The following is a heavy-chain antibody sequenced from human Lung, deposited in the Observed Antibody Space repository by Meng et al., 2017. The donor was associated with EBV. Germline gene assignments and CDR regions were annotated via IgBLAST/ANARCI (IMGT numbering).Heavy chain of an antibody. CDR2: TNPNNGSA. J-gene: IGHJ4*02. CDR3: ARDLSGYYSFVDY. D-gene: IGHD3-22*01. V-gene: IGHV1-2*06. CDR1: GYTFTSYA. Sequence: HAQLVHLGGEVEKPGASVKAPCKASGYTFTSYAMNWVRQAPGQGLEWMGRTNPNNGSANYAQQFQGRVTMTTDTSISTAYMELSRLRSDDTAVYYCARDLSGYYSFVDYWGQGTLVTVSS.